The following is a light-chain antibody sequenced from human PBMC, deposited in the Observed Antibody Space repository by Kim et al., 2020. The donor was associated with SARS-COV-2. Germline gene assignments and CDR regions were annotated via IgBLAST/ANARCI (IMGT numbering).Light chain of an antibody. CDR2: GAS. CDR1: QSVFNSPNNNNY. Sequence: STINYNASQSVFNSPNNNNYLACYQQKSGQPPNLRTFGASTREAGVPDRFSGTGSGTDFTLTVTSLQAEDVAVYFCHQYATFPYIFGQGTNLEF. V-gene: IGKV4-1*01. CDR3: HQYATFPYI. J-gene: IGKJ2*01.